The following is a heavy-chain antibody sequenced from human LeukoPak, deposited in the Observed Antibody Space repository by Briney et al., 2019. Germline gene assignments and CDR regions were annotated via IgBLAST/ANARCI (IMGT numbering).Heavy chain of an antibody. CDR1: GLTISSYS. J-gene: IGHJ4*02. CDR2: ISSSGSTI. V-gene: IGHV3-48*04. CDR3: ARWQKD. D-gene: IGHD5-12*01. Sequence: GGSLRLSCAASGLTISSYSMNWVRQAPGKGLEWVSYISSSGSTIYYADSVKGRFTISRDNAKNSVHLQMNSLRVEDTAVYYCARWQKDWGQGTLVTVSS.